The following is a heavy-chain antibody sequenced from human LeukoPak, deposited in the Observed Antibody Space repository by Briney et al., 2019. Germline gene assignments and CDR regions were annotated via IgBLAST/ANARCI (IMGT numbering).Heavy chain of an antibody. CDR3: ARMSSGWYSWFDP. Sequence: SETLSLTCTVSGGSISSYYWSWIRQPPGKGLEWIGYIYYSGSTNYNPSLKSRVTISVDTSKNQFSLKLSSVTAADTAVYYCARMSSGWYSWFDPWGQGTLVTVSS. J-gene: IGHJ5*02. CDR1: GGSISSYY. CDR2: IYYSGST. V-gene: IGHV4-59*08. D-gene: IGHD6-19*01.